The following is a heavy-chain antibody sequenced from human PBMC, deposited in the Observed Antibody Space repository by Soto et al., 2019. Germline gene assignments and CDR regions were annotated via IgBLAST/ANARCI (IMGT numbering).Heavy chain of an antibody. V-gene: IGHV4-34*01. D-gene: IGHD6-19*01. CDR1: GGSFSGSY. CDR2: INHSGST. J-gene: IGHJ4*02. Sequence: SETLSVTCAVYGGSFSGSYWSWIRQPPGKGLEWIGEINHSGSTNYNPSLKSRVTISVDTSKNQFSLKLSSVTAADTAVYYCARHFLGGWYFAYWGQGTLVTVSS. CDR3: ARHFLGGWYFAY.